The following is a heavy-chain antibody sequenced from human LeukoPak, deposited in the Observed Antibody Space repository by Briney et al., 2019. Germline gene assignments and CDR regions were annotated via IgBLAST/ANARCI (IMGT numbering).Heavy chain of an antibody. J-gene: IGHJ3*02. CDR3: ARDYYDSSGYPVGVFDI. D-gene: IGHD3-22*01. V-gene: IGHV3-11*04. Sequence: GSLRLSCAASGFTFSDYYMSWIRQAPGKGLEWVSYISSSGSTIYYADSVKGRFTISRDNAKNSLYLQMNSLRAEDTAVYYCARDYYDSSGYPVGVFDIWGQGTMVTVSS. CDR1: GFTFSDYY. CDR2: ISSSGSTI.